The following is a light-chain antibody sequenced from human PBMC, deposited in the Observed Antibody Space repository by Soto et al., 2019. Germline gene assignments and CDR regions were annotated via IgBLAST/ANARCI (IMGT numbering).Light chain of an antibody. J-gene: IGKJ5*01. CDR2: KVS. V-gene: IGKV2-30*02. Sequence: VVMTQSPLSLPVTLGQPASISCRSNQSLVHSDGSAYFSWFQQRPGRCPRRLIYKVSNRDSGVPARFSGSGSGTDFALKISRVEAEDVGVYYCMQGTHWPITFGQGTRLEIK. CDR3: MQGTHWPIT. CDR1: QSLVHSDGSAY.